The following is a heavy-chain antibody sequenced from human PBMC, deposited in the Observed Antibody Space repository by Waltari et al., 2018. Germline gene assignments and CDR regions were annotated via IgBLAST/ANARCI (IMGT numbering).Heavy chain of an antibody. CDR1: GGSISSYY. CDR3: ARSPAATALDY. D-gene: IGHD2-15*01. CDR2: IYYSGST. Sequence: QVQLQESGPGLVKPSETLSLTCTVSGGSISSYYWSWIRQPPGKGLEWIGYIYYSGSTNYNPSLKSRVTISVDTSKNQFSLKLSSVTAADTAVYYCARSPAATALDYWGQGTLVTVSS. V-gene: IGHV4-59*08. J-gene: IGHJ4*02.